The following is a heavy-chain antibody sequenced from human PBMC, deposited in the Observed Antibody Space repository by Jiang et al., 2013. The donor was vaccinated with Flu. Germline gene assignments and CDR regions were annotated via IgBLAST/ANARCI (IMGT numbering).Heavy chain of an antibody. CDR2: IYWNGEK. J-gene: IGHJ4*02. D-gene: IGHD2-15*01. CDR3: AHKATPSTLDYFDY. Sequence: LALIYWNGEKRYSPSLKSRLTITKDTSKNQVVLTMTNLDPVDTATYYCAHKATPSTLDYFDYWGQGTLVTVSS. V-gene: IGHV2-5*01.